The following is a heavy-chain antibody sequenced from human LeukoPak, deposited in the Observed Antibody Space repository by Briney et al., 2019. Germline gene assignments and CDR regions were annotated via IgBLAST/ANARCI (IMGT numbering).Heavy chain of an antibody. CDR3: ATTPPRYCSGGSCYSDASDI. V-gene: IGHV1-24*01. J-gene: IGHJ3*02. CDR1: GYTLTELS. Sequence: ASVKVSCKVSGYTLTELSMHWVRQAPGKGLKWMGGFDPEDGETIYAQKFQGRVTMTEDTSTDTAYMELSSLRSEDTAVYYCATTPPRYCSGGSCYSDASDIWGQGTMVTVSS. CDR2: FDPEDGET. D-gene: IGHD2-15*01.